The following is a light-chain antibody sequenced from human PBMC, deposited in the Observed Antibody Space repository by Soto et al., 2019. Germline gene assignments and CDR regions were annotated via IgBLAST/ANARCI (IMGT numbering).Light chain of an antibody. Sequence: LTQPPSASGSPGQSVTISCTGTSRDVGGFDSVSWYQLHPGRAPTLLIYEVNRRPSGVPDRFSGSKSGNTASLTVSGLQTDDEADYYCSSYAGINYFYVFGTGTKVTVL. CDR2: EVN. J-gene: IGLJ1*01. CDR3: SSYAGINYFYV. V-gene: IGLV2-8*01. CDR1: SRDVGGFDS.